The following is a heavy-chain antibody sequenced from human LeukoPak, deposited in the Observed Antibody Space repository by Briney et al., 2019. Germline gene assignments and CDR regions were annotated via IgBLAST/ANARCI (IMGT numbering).Heavy chain of an antibody. CDR2: LSGSDGST. D-gene: IGHD6-19*01. J-gene: IGHJ5*02. CDR3: AKAYQQWLDA. Sequence: GGSLRLSCAASGFTFSRYAMSWVRQAPGKGLEWVSGLSGSDGSTYCADSVKGRFTISRDNSKNTLYLQMGSLRAEDTAVYYCAKAYQQWLDAWGQGTLVTVSS. V-gene: IGHV3-23*01. CDR1: GFTFSRYA.